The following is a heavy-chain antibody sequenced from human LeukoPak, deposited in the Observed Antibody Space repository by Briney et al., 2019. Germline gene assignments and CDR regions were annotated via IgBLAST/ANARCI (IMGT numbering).Heavy chain of an antibody. V-gene: IGHV3-23*01. CDR1: GFSFSSYA. CDR2: ISASGGGT. D-gene: IGHD6-19*01. Sequence: LTGGSLRLSCAASGFSFSSYAMSWVRQAPGKGLEWVSAISASGGGTYYADSVTGRFTISRDNSKDTLYLLMNSLRGEDTAIYFCAIDPKQGMSGWEHWGQGTLVTVSS. CDR3: AIDPKQGMSGWEH. J-gene: IGHJ4*02.